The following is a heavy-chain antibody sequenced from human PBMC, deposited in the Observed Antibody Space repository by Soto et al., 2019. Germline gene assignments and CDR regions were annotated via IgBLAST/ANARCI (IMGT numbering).Heavy chain of an antibody. D-gene: IGHD2-2*01. CDR1: GDSFSNFA. V-gene: IGHV1-3*01. J-gene: IGHJ5*02. Sequence: ASVKVSCKASGDSFSNFAIQWVRQAPGQGLEWMGWINPGVGNTKYSQNFQNRVTITRDTSANTAYMEVRSLTSEDTAVYYCARHALTSVSSTRNWFDRWGQGTLVTVSS. CDR2: INPGVGNT. CDR3: ARHALTSVSSTRNWFDR.